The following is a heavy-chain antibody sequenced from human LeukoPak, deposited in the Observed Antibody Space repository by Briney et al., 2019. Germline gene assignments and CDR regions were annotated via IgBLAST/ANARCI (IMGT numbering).Heavy chain of an antibody. V-gene: IGHV3-66*02. J-gene: IGHJ4*02. CDR1: GFTVSSNY. CDR3: ASGYHY. D-gene: IGHD3-22*01. CDR2: IYSGGST. Sequence: GGSLRLSRAASGFTVSSNYMSWVRQAPGKGLEWVSVIYSGGSTYYADSVKGRFTISRDNSKNTLYLQMNSLRAEDTAVYYCASGYHYWGQGTLVTVSS.